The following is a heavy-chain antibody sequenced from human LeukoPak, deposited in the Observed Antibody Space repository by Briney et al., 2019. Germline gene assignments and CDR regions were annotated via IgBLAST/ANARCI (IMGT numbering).Heavy chain of an antibody. CDR1: GGSFSGYY. CDR2: INHSGST. Sequence: PSETLSLTCAVYGGSFSGYYWSWIRQPPGKGLEWIGEINHSGSTNYNPSLKSRVTISVDTSKNQFSLKLSSVTAADTAVYYCARVGSYYYDSSGHYPSDGMDVWGQGTTVTVSS. CDR3: ARVGSYYYDSSGHYPSDGMDV. D-gene: IGHD3-22*01. V-gene: IGHV4-34*01. J-gene: IGHJ6*02.